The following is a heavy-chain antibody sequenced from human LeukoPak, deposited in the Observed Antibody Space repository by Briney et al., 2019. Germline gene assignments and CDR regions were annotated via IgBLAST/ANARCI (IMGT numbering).Heavy chain of an antibody. CDR3: ARSYNYRFDY. D-gene: IGHD3-22*01. J-gene: IGHJ4*02. Sequence: GGSLRLSCEVSGFTVSTYWMHWVRQGPGKGLEWVARLSSDGRSTNYTDFVKGRATISRDNAKNTLFLEMSGLRADDTAVYYCARSYNYRFDYWGQGTLVVVSS. CDR2: LSSDGRST. V-gene: IGHV3-74*01. CDR1: GFTVSTYW.